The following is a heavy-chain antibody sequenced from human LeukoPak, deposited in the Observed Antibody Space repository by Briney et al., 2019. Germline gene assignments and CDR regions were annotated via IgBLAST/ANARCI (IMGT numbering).Heavy chain of an antibody. J-gene: IGHJ4*02. V-gene: IGHV3-74*01. CDR3: AREGCSGGSCLDY. CDR2: IKSDGSST. D-gene: IGHD2-15*01. CDR1: GFTFSSYG. Sequence: GRSLRLSCAASGFTFSSYGMHWVRQAPGKGLVWVSRIKSDGSSTSYADSVKGRFTTSRDNAKNTLYLQMNSLRAEDTAVYYCAREGCSGGSCLDYWGQGNLVTVSS.